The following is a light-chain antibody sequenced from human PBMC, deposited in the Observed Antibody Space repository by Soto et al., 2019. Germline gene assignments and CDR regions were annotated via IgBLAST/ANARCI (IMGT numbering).Light chain of an antibody. J-gene: IGLJ3*02. V-gene: IGLV2-14*01. CDR1: SSDVGGYDY. CDR3: SSYSTSTTLL. Sequence: QSAVTQPASVYGYPGQSITISCIGSSSDVGGYDYVSWYQQYPGKAPKLMIYEVRNRPSGVSDRFSGSKSGNTASLTSSGLQAEDEADYYCSSYSTSTTLLFGGGTKLTVL. CDR2: EVR.